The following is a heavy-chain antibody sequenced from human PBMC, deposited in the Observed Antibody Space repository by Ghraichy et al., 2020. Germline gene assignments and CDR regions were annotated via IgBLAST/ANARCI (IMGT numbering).Heavy chain of an antibody. CDR3: ARVGGQRNWNYGNYYYYMDV. Sequence: SETLSLTCAVYGGSFSGYYWSWIRQPPGKGLEWIGEINHSGSTNYNPSLKSRVTISVDTSKNQFSLKLSSVTAADTAVYYCARVGGQRNWNYGNYYYYMDVWGKGTTVTVSS. V-gene: IGHV4-34*01. J-gene: IGHJ6*03. CDR1: GGSFSGYY. CDR2: INHSGST. D-gene: IGHD1-7*01.